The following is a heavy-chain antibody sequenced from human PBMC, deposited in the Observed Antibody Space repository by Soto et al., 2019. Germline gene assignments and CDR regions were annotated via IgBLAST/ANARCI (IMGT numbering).Heavy chain of an antibody. V-gene: IGHV4-39*01. CDR2: IYYSGST. CDR3: TRWTVVGTPGLGHYYYTMDV. D-gene: IGHD3-16*01. Sequence: PLRLTWTVVYGTIVNRSCCRSMHSKPPGKGLKWIGSIYYSGSTYYNPSLKSRVTISVDTSKNQFSLKLTSVTAADTAVYYCTRWTVVGTPGLGHYYYTMDVWGQGTTVTVSS. J-gene: IGHJ6*02. CDR1: YGTIVNRSCC.